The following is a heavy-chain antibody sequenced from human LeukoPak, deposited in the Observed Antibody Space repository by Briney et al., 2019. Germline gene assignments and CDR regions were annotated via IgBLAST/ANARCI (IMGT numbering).Heavy chain of an antibody. CDR3: ASAAAAGILDV. CDR1: GGSISSYY. D-gene: IGHD6-13*01. Sequence: SETLSLTCTVSGGSISSYYWSWIRQPPGKGLEWIGYIYYSGSTNYNPSLTSRVTISVDTSKNQFSLKLSSVTAADTAVYYCASAAAAGILDVWGKGTTVTVSS. V-gene: IGHV4-59*01. CDR2: IYYSGST. J-gene: IGHJ6*04.